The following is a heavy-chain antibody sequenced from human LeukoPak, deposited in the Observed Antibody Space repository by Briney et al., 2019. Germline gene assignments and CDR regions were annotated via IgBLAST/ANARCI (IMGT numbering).Heavy chain of an antibody. CDR3: AKTGNPATRDY. CDR1: GFTFSSYA. CDR2: IYSGGTT. V-gene: IGHV3-53*01. J-gene: IGHJ4*02. D-gene: IGHD1-1*01. Sequence: GGSLRLSCAASGFTFSSYAIHWVRQAPGKGLEWVSVIYSGGTTYYADSVKGRFTISRDNSKNTLYLQMNSLRAEDTAIYYCAKTGNPATRDYWGQGTLVTVSS.